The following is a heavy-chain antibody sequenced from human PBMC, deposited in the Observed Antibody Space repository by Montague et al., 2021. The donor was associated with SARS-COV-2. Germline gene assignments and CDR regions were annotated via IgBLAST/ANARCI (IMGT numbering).Heavy chain of an antibody. V-gene: IGHV4-39*07. D-gene: IGHD3-10*01. J-gene: IGHJ3*02. CDR1: RDSISSHNYF. CDR2: VDYSGLT. CDR3: TKDGEALAWGTFDI. Sequence: SETLSLTCTVSRDSISSHNYFWAWIRQPPGKGLEWIGSVDYSGLTYYNPSLKSRVTISVDTSKKQFSLKVNSVTAADTAVYYCTKDGEALAWGTFDIWGQGTMVTVSS.